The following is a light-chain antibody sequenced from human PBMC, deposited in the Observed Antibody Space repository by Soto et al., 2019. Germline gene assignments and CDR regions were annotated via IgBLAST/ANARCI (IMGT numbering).Light chain of an antibody. V-gene: IGKV1D-13*01. CDR2: DAS. CDR3: QHFNQYPRT. Sequence: AIQLTQSPSSLSASVGDRVTITCRASQDISSALAWCQQKPGKAPKLLIYDASTLQSGVPSRFSGSRSGTDFTLTISSLQPEDFATYYCQHFNQYPRTFGQGTKVDIK. J-gene: IGKJ1*01. CDR1: QDISSA.